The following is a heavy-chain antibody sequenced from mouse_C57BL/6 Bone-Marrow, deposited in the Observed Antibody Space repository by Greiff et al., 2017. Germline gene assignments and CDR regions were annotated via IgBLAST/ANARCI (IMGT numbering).Heavy chain of an antibody. V-gene: IGHV8-8*01. Sequence: QVTLKVSGPGILQPSPTLSLTCSFSGFSLSTFGMGVGWIRQPSGKGLEWLAHTWWDDDKYYNPALKSRLTIFKDTSKNQVFLKNASVVTADTATDYCAPICLIYSNFDVWGTGTTVTVSS. CDR3: APICLIYSNFDV. CDR2: TWWDDDK. J-gene: IGHJ1*03. CDR1: GFSLSTFGMG.